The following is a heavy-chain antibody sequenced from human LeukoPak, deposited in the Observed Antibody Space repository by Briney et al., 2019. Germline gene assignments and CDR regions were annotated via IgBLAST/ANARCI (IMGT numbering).Heavy chain of an antibody. V-gene: IGHV4-34*01. Sequence: LKPSETLSLTCAVYGGSFSGYYWSWIRQPPGKGLEWIGEINHSGSTNYNPSLKSRVTITVDTFKNQFSLKLSSVTAADTAVYYCARGTVTLQSYYFDYWGQGTLVTVSS. D-gene: IGHD4-17*01. CDR2: INHSGST. J-gene: IGHJ4*02. CDR3: ARGTVTLQSYYFDY. CDR1: GGSFSGYY.